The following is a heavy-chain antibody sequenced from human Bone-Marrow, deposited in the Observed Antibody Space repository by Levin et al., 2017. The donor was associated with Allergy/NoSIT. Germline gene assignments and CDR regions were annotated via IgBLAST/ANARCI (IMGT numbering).Heavy chain of an antibody. D-gene: IGHD3-9*01. CDR2: ISGSGGST. J-gene: IGHJ4*02. V-gene: IGHV3-23*01. Sequence: AGGSLRLSCAASGFTFSSYAMSWVRQAPGKGLEWVSAISGSGGSTYYADSVKGRFTISRDNSKNTLYLQMNSLRAEDTAVYYCAKSRGDTTGTTSHILRYFDWSGEWALGGGVVYWGQGTLVTVSS. CDR1: GFTFSSYA. CDR3: AKSRGDTTGTTSHILRYFDWSGEWALGGGVVY.